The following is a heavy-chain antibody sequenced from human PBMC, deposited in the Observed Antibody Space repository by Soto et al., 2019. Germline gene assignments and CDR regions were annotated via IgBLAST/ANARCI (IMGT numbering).Heavy chain of an antibody. V-gene: IGHV1-69*13. CDR3: ARDLYGDYENYYYYGMDV. CDR1: GGTFSSYA. CDR2: IIPIFGTA. D-gene: IGHD4-17*01. Sequence: SVKVSCKASGGTFSSYAISWVRQAPGQGLEWMGGIIPIFGTANYAQKFQGRVTITADESTRTAYMELSSLRSEDTAVYYSARDLYGDYENYYYYGMDVWRQGTTVTVSS. J-gene: IGHJ6*02.